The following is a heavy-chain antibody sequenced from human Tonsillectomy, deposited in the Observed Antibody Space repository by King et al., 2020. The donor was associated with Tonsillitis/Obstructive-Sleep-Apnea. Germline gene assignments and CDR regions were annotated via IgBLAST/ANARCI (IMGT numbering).Heavy chain of an antibody. CDR3: ARDAGYCTTTSCYKPLDY. V-gene: IGHV1-69*09. CDR2: IIPIFNIA. Sequence: VQLVQSGAEVKKPGSSVKVSCKASGGPFSGYAINWVRQAPGQGLEWMGRIIPIFNIANYAQKFQGRVTITADKSTSPAYMELNSLRSEDTAMYYWARDAGYCTTTSCYKPLDYWGQGTLVTVSS. J-gene: IGHJ4*02. CDR1: GGPFSGYA. D-gene: IGHD2-2*02.